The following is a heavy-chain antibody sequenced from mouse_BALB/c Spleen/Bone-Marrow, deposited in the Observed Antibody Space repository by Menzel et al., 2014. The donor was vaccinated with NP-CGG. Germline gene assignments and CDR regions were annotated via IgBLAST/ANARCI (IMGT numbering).Heavy chain of an antibody. J-gene: IGHJ2*01. CDR1: GFNIKDTY. V-gene: IGHV14-3*02. D-gene: IGHD2-14*01. CDR2: VDPANGNT. Sequence: VQLQQSGAELVKPGASVKLSCTASGFNIKDTYMHWVKQRPEQGLEWIGRVDPANGNTKYDPKFQGKATITAETSSNTAYLQLNSLTSEDTAVYYCARYRLGTYFDYWGQGTTLTVSS. CDR3: ARYRLGTYFDY.